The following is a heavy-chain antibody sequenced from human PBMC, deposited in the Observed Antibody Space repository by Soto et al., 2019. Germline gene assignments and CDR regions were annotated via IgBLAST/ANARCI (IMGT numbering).Heavy chain of an antibody. Sequence: ASVKVSCKASGYTFTSYDINWVRQATGQGHEWMGWMNPNSGNTGYAQKFQGRVTMTRNTSISAAYMELSSLRSEDTVVYYCATVATTPYYYYMDVWGKGTTVTVSS. CDR1: GYTFTSYD. V-gene: IGHV1-8*01. D-gene: IGHD5-12*01. J-gene: IGHJ6*03. CDR2: MNPNSGNT. CDR3: ATVATTPYYYYMDV.